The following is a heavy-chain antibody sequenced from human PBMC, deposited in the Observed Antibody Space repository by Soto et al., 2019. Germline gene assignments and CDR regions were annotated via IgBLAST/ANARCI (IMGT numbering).Heavy chain of an antibody. CDR2: IGYTGGKT. CDR3: AKDSGRYNWNDLDH. D-gene: IGHD1-20*01. J-gene: IGHJ5*02. CDR1: GFTFRSYA. V-gene: IGHV3-23*01. Sequence: GGSLRLSCAASGFTFRSYAMSWVRQAPGKGLDWVSTIGYTGGKTYYVDSVKGRFNISRDNSKNTMFLQMNSLRAEDTAVYYCAKDSGRYNWNDLDHWGQGTLVTVSS.